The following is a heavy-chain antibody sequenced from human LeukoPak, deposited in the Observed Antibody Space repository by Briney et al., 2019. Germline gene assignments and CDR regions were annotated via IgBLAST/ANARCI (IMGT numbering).Heavy chain of an antibody. J-gene: IGHJ3*01. V-gene: IGHV3-23*01. D-gene: IGHD2-15*01. Sequence: GGSLRLSFAASGLTFSTYAMSWFRRAPGKGLEGVSAISSDRRSTYYADSVKGRFTISRDNSKNTLFLQMNSLRVEDTAVYYCARACSDGSCYLAAFDLWGQGTMVTVSS. CDR1: GLTFSTYA. CDR2: ISSDRRST. CDR3: ARACSDGSCYLAAFDL.